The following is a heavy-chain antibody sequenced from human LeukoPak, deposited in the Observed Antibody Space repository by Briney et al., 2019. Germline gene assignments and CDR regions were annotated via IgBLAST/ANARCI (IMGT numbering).Heavy chain of an antibody. CDR3: TTTSGTSPIDS. CDR1: GGSITSHY. Sequence: SETLSLTCTVSGGSITSHYWTWIRQPPGKGLEWLGYTHYSEGTNYNPSLQSRVTMSVDMSKNQFSLKLSSVTASDTAVYYCTTTSGTSPIDSWGQGTLVTVSS. J-gene: IGHJ4*02. CDR2: THYSEGT. V-gene: IGHV4-59*11.